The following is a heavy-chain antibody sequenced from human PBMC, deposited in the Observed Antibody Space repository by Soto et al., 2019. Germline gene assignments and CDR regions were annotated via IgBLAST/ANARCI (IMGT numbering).Heavy chain of an antibody. CDR3: ARAPTLSPFDY. Sequence: PSESLSLTCTVSGGSISSGGYYWSWIRQHPGKGLEWIGYIYYSGSTYYNPSLKSRVTISVDTSKNQFSLKLSSVTAADTAVYYCARAPTLSPFDYWGQGTLVTVSS. CDR1: GGSISSGGYY. J-gene: IGHJ4*02. V-gene: IGHV4-31*03. CDR2: IYYSGST.